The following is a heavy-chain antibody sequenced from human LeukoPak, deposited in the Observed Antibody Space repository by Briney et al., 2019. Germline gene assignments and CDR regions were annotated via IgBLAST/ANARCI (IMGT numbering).Heavy chain of an antibody. Sequence: GGSLRLSYAASGLTFSIYDMTWVRQAPGKGLEWLSTIIVSGTYTYYADSVKGRFTISRDNSKNTLYLQMDSLRVEDTAVYFCARNSSDRPFDYWGQGTLVTVSS. CDR2: IIVSGTYT. CDR3: ARNSSDRPFDY. D-gene: IGHD3-22*01. J-gene: IGHJ4*02. CDR1: GLTFSIYD. V-gene: IGHV3-23*05.